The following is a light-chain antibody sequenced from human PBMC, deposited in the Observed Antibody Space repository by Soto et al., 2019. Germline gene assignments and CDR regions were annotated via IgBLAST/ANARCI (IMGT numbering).Light chain of an antibody. CDR2: DAS. J-gene: IGKJ1*01. CDR3: QQYNSYPWT. CDR1: ESIDRW. Sequence: DIPMTQSPATLSASVGDRVTITCRASESIDRWLAWYQQIPGKAPKFLIYDASSLESEVPSRFSGSGSGTEFTLTISSLQPADFATYYCQQYNSYPWTFGQGTKVEIK. V-gene: IGKV1-5*01.